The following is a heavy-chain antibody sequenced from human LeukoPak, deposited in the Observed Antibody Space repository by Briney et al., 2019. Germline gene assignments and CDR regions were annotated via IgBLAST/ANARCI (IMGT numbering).Heavy chain of an antibody. CDR3: ARGYCSGGSCYSYYYYNYMDV. Sequence: PSETLSLTCTVSGGSISSSSYYWGWIRQPPGKGLEWIGSIYYSGSTYYNPSLKSRVTISVDTSKNQFSLKLSSVTAADTAVYYCARGYCSGGSCYSYYYYNYMDVWGKGTTVTVSS. D-gene: IGHD2-15*01. CDR2: IYYSGST. V-gene: IGHV4-39*07. J-gene: IGHJ6*03. CDR1: GGSISSSSYY.